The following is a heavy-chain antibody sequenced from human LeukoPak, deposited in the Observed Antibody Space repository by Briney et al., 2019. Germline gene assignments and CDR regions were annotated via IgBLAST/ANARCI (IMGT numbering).Heavy chain of an antibody. CDR3: AALLTGDLKGAFDI. D-gene: IGHD7-27*01. CDR1: GGSISSYY. V-gene: IGHV4-59*01. J-gene: IGHJ3*02. Sequence: PSETLSLTCTVSGGSISSYYWSWIRQPPGKGLEWIGYIYYSGSTNYNPSLKSRVTISVDTSKNQLSLKLSSVTAADTAVYYCAALLTGDLKGAFDIWGQGTMVTVSS. CDR2: IYYSGST.